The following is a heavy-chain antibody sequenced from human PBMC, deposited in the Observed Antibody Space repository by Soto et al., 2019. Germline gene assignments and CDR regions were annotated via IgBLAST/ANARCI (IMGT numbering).Heavy chain of an antibody. J-gene: IGHJ6*02. CDR1: GGSFSGYY. V-gene: IGHV4-34*01. CDR3: ARTRIAAAGAYYYYYGMDV. Sequence: SETLSLTGAVYGGSFSGYYWSWIRQPPGKGLEWIGEINHSGSTNYNPPLKSRVTISVDTSKNQFSLKLSSVTAADTAVYYCARTRIAAAGAYYYYYGMDVWGQGTTVT. D-gene: IGHD6-13*01. CDR2: INHSGST.